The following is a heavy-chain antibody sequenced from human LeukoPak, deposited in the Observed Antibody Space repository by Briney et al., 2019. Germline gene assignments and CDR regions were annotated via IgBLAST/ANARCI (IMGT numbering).Heavy chain of an antibody. Sequence: GGSLRLSCATSGFTFSTYWMSWVRQAPGKGLEWVANIKQDGSEKYYADSVTGRFTISRDNAKNLLYLQMNSLRVEDTAVYYCANGDRFDYWGQGTLVTVSS. J-gene: IGHJ4*02. CDR2: IKQDGSEK. D-gene: IGHD5-24*01. CDR1: GFTFSTYW. CDR3: ANGDRFDY. V-gene: IGHV3-7*01.